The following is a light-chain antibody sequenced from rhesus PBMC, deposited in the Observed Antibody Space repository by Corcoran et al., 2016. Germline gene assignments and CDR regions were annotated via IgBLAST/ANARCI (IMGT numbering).Light chain of an antibody. V-gene: IGKV1-22*01. Sequence: DIQMTQSPSSLPASVGDTVTITCRASQGISSWLAWYQQKPGKAPMLLIYKASSLQSGVPARFSGSGSGTDFTLTISSLQSEDFATYYCQQYSSRPFTFGPGTKLDIK. CDR3: QQYSSRPFT. CDR1: QGISSW. CDR2: KAS. J-gene: IGKJ3*01.